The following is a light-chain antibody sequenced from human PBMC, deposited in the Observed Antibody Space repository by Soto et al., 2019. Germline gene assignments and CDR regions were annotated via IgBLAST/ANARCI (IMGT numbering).Light chain of an antibody. V-gene: IGKV3-11*01. CDR2: DAS. J-gene: IGKJ5*01. CDR1: QSVSSY. CDR3: HQRSNWLVT. Sequence: EIVLTQSPATLSLSPGERATLSCRASQSVSSYLAWYQQKPGQAPRILIYDASNRATGIPARFSGSGSGTDFTLTISSLEPEDFAVYYCHQRSNWLVTFGQGTRLEIK.